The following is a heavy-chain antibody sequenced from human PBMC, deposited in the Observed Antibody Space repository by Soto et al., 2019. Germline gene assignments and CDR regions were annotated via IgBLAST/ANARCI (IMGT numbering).Heavy chain of an antibody. D-gene: IGHD6-19*01. CDR2: ISGSGGST. V-gene: IGHV3-23*01. Sequence: EGSLRLSCAASRFTFSSYAMSWVRQAPGKGLEWVSAISGSGGSTYYADSVKGRFTISRDNSKNTLYLQMNSLRAEDTAVYYCAKAPSIAVAGTFDYWGQGTLVTVSS. J-gene: IGHJ4*02. CDR1: RFTFSSYA. CDR3: AKAPSIAVAGTFDY.